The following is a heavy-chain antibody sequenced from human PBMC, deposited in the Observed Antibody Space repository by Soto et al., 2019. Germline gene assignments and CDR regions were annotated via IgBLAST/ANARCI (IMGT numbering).Heavy chain of an antibody. CDR3: ARGAADTAMVDS. V-gene: IGHV4-59*01. D-gene: IGHD5-18*01. CDR2: IFYSGST. Sequence: LTCTVSGGSIRSYYWTWIRQPPGKGLEWLGYIFYSGSTFYNPSLKSRVTISIHTSKSQFSLQLTSVTAADTAVYYCARGAADTAMVDSWGQGTLVTVSS. CDR1: GGSIRSYY. J-gene: IGHJ4*02.